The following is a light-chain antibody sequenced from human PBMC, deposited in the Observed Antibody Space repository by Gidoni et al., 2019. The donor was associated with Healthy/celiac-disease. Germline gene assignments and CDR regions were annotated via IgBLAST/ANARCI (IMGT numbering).Light chain of an antibody. CDR2: GAS. V-gene: IGKV3-15*01. J-gene: IGKJ5*01. CDR1: QSVSSN. CDR3: QQYNNLIT. Sequence: EIVMPQSPATLSVSPGERATLSCKASQSVSSNFAWYQLKPGQAPRLLIYGASTRATGIAARFSGSGSGTEFTLTISSLQSEDFAVYYCQQYNNLITFGQGTRLEIK.